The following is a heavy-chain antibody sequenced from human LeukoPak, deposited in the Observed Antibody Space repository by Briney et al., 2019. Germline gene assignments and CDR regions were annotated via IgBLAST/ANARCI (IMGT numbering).Heavy chain of an antibody. D-gene: IGHD1-1*01. V-gene: IGHV4-59*08. Sequence: SETLSLTCTVSGGSIGSNYWTWIRQPPGKGLEYIGYIYYTGATNYNPSLKSRVTISVDTSKNQFSLRLSSVTAADPAVYFCAKYGNRGGVIDYWGQGTLVTVS. CDR3: AKYGNRGGVIDY. J-gene: IGHJ4*02. CDR2: IYYTGAT. CDR1: GGSIGSNY.